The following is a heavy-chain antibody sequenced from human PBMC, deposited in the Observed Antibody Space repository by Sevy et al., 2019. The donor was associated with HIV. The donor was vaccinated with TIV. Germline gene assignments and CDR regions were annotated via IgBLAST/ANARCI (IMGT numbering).Heavy chain of an antibody. J-gene: IGHJ4*02. V-gene: IGHV3-7*03. CDR1: GFTFSSYW. CDR2: IKQDGSEK. Sequence: GGSLRLSCAASGFTFSSYWMSWVRQAPGKGLEWVANIKQDGSEKYYVDSVKGRFTISRDNAKNSLYLQMNSLRAEDTAVYYCARGTDIVAMTLFDYWGQGTLVTVSS. CDR3: ARGTDIVAMTLFDY. D-gene: IGHD5-12*01.